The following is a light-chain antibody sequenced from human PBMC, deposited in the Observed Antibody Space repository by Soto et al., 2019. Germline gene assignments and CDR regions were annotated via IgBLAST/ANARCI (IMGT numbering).Light chain of an antibody. CDR2: GAS. V-gene: IGKV3-15*01. J-gene: IGKJ2*01. CDR3: QQYNNWPPMYT. CDR1: QSVSRN. Sequence: EIVMTQSPATLSMSPGDRATLSCRATQSVSRNLAWYQQKPGQAPRLIIYGASTRATGVPDRISGSGSGTEFTLTISSLQSEDFAIYYCQQYNNWPPMYTFGQGTKVDIK.